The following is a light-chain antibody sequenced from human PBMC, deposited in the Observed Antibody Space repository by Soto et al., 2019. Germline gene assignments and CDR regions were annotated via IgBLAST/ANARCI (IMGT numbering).Light chain of an antibody. CDR3: QQYYNAPQT. V-gene: IGKV4-1*01. Sequence: DIVMTQSPDSLAVSLGERATINCKSSQSILYSPNNKNYLAWYQQKPGQPPKLLIYWASTRESGVPDRFSGSGSGTDFTLTISSLQAEDVAVYYCQQYYNAPQTFGQGTKVEIK. J-gene: IGKJ1*01. CDR2: WAS. CDR1: QSILYSPNNKNY.